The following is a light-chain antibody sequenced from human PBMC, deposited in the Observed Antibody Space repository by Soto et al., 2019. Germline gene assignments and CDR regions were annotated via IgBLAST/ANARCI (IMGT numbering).Light chain of an antibody. J-gene: IGLJ1*01. Sequence: QSALTQPASVSGSPGQSIAISCTGTSGDIGTYNLVSWYQQHPGKAPKLMISEVNKRPSGVSDRFSGSKSGDTASLTISGLLTEDEADYYCCSFAGSGTGVFGTGTKVTVL. CDR1: SGDIGTYNL. CDR2: EVN. V-gene: IGLV2-23*02. CDR3: CSFAGSGTGV.